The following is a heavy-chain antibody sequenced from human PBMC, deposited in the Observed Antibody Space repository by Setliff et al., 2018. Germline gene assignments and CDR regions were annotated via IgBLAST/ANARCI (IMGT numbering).Heavy chain of an antibody. CDR1: GGSISSSNYY. Sequence: TSETLSLTCTVSGGSISSSNYYWGWIRQPPGKGLEWIGNIYYGGSAYYNPSLKSRVTISVDTSKNQFSLKLSSVTAADTAMYYCGRSEAYNWFDPWGQGTLVTV. CDR3: GRSEAYNWFDP. V-gene: IGHV4-39*07. CDR2: IYYGGSA. J-gene: IGHJ5*02.